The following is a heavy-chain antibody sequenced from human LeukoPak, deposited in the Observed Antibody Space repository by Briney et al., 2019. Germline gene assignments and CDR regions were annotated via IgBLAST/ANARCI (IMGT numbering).Heavy chain of an antibody. CDR2: INPNSGGT. V-gene: IGHV1-2*02. Sequence: GASVTVSCKASGYTFTGYYMHWVRQAPGQGLEWMGWINPNSGGTNYAQKFQGRVTMTRDTSISTAYMELSRLRSDDTAVYYCARDIVVVVAAVLQFDPWGQGTLVTVSS. CDR3: ARDIVVVVAAVLQFDP. D-gene: IGHD2-15*01. CDR1: GYTFTGYY. J-gene: IGHJ5*02.